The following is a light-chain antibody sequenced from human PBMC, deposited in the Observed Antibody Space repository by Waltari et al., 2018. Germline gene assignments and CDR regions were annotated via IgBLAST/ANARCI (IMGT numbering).Light chain of an antibody. V-gene: IGKV1-5*03. CDR3: QQYNDYPLT. Sequence: DIQITQSPCTLSASVGYRVTLTCRASQIISTWLAWYQQKPGKAPKLLINKASGLESGVPSRFSGSGSGTEFTLTISSLQPDDFATYYCQQYNDYPLTFGGGTKVEIK. CDR1: QIISTW. J-gene: IGKJ4*01. CDR2: KAS.